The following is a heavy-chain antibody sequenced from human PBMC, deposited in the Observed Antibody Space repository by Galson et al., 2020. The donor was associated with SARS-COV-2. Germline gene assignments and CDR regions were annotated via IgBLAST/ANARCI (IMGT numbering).Heavy chain of an antibody. CDR1: GFTFSSYA. D-gene: IGHD3-3*01. V-gene: IGHV3-23*01. CDR3: ARFDFWSAGQRNFDY. CDR2: ISNSGTDT. Sequence: GESLKISCAVSGFTFSSYAMSWVRQAPGKGLEWVSSISNSGTDTYYSEFVRGRFTISRDDSKNTLYLQMNNLRAEDTAIYYWARFDFWSAGQRNFDYWCQGTLVPVSS. J-gene: IGHJ4*02.